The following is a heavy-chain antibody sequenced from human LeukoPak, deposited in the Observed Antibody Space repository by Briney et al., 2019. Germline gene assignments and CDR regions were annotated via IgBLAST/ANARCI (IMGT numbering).Heavy chain of an antibody. V-gene: IGHV3-53*01. D-gene: IGHD1-1*01. CDR1: GFTVSSNY. CDR3: AKDRVQLEWGAFDI. J-gene: IGHJ3*02. CDR2: IYSGGST. Sequence: GGSLRLSCAASGFTVSSNYMSWVRQAPGKGLEWVSVIYSGGSTYYADSVKGRFTISRDNSKNTLYLQMNSLRAEDTAVYYCAKDRVQLEWGAFDIWGQGTMVTVSS.